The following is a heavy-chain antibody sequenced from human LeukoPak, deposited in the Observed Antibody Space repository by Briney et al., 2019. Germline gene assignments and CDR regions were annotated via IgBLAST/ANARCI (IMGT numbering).Heavy chain of an antibody. D-gene: IGHD2-2*01. Sequence: SVKVSCKASGGTFSSYAISWVRQAPGQGLEWMGGIIPIFGTANYAQKFQGRVTITTDESTSTAYMELSSLRSEDTAVYYCARSHYYCSSTSCPLPSDAFDIWGQGTMVTVSS. J-gene: IGHJ3*02. CDR2: IIPIFGTA. V-gene: IGHV1-69*05. CDR3: ARSHYYCSSTSCPLPSDAFDI. CDR1: GGTFSSYA.